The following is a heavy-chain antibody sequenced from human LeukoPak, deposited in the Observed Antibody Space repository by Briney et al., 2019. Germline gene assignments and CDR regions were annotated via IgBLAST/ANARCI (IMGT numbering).Heavy chain of an antibody. CDR2: IYPDGST. CDR3: GRARYSTSSGIDY. Sequence: GGSLRLSCEASGFIVSSNYMSWVRRAPGKGLEWVSVIYPDGSTNYADSVKGRFTISRDNSKNTLYLQMSSLRAEDTAVYYCGRARYSTSSGIDYWGQGTLVTVSS. J-gene: IGHJ4*02. D-gene: IGHD6-6*01. V-gene: IGHV3-53*01. CDR1: GFIVSSNY.